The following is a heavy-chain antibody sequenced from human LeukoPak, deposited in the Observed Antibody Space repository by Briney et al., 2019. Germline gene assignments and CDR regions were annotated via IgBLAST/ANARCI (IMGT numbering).Heavy chain of an antibody. J-gene: IGHJ4*02. Sequence: GRSLRLSCAASGFTFDDYAMHWVRQAPGKGLEWVSGISWNSGSIGYADSVKGRFTVSRDNAKNSLYLQMNSLRAEDTALYYCAKDIYYDSSGYCLDYWGQGTLVTVSS. D-gene: IGHD3-22*01. CDR1: GFTFDDYA. CDR3: AKDIYYDSSGYCLDY. CDR2: ISWNSGSI. V-gene: IGHV3-9*01.